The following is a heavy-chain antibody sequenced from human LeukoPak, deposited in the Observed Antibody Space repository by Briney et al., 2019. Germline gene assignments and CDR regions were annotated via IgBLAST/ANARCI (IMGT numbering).Heavy chain of an antibody. J-gene: IGHJ6*02. Sequence: SVKVSCKASGGTFSSYAISWVRQAPGQGLEWMGGIIPIFGTANYAQKFQDRVTITADESTSTAYMELSSLRSEDTAVYYCARDRALKGAELSLYRDMDVWGQGTTVTVSS. CDR2: IIPIFGTA. CDR1: GGTFSSYA. V-gene: IGHV1-69*01. CDR3: ARDRALKGAELSLYRDMDV. D-gene: IGHD3-16*02.